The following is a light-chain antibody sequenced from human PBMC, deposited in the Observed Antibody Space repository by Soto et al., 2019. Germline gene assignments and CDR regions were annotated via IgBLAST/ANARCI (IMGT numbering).Light chain of an antibody. Sequence: SSLSASVGYRVTITCRASQSVRTYLNWYQQKPGKAPKLLIYTASNLQSGVPSRFSGSGSGTEFTLTISSLQPEDFATYYCLQHNSYPWTFGQGTKVDIK. CDR3: LQHNSYPWT. CDR1: QSVRTY. V-gene: IGKV1-17*01. CDR2: TAS. J-gene: IGKJ1*01.